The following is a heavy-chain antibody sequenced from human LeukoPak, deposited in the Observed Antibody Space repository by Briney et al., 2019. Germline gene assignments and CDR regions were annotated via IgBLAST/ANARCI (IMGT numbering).Heavy chain of an antibody. CDR1: RGTFNNYA. J-gene: IGHJ6*03. CDR3: ANHYCSGGSCYNRYYYYYMDV. D-gene: IGHD2-15*01. CDR2: IIPISDAT. V-gene: IGHV1-69*13. Sequence: ASVKVSCKASRGTFNNYAISWVRQAPGQGIEWMGGIIPISDATYYAQKFQGRDTITADESTTTAYMELSSLRSEDTAVYYCANHYCSGGSCYNRYYYYYMDVWGKGTTVTVSS.